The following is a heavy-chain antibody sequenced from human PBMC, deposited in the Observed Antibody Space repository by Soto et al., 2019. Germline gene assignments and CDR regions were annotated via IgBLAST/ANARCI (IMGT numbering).Heavy chain of an antibody. CDR2: INAANGNA. V-gene: IGHV1-3*05. CDR3: TRSAISPYGALIGPFDY. D-gene: IGHD3-16*02. Sequence: QVQLAQSGAEERKPGASVKVSCEATGYTFTAYAMHWVRQAPGQRLEWLGWINAANGNAKYSQKLKVRLTITSDTSANTVYRELNSLTSEDTAMYYCTRSAISPYGALIGPFDYWGQGNLVTVSS. J-gene: IGHJ4*02. CDR1: GYTFTAYA.